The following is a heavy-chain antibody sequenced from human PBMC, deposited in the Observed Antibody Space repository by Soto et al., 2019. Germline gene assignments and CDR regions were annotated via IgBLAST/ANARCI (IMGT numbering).Heavy chain of an antibody. CDR1: GFTFSNAW. CDR2: IKSKSDGGST. CDR3: TSGYRYAHNDY. V-gene: IGHV3-15*07. J-gene: IGHJ4*02. Sequence: EVQLVESGGGLVKPGGSLRLSCAASGFTFSNAWMNWVRQAPGKGLEWVGRIKSKSDGGSTDYAAPVKGRYTISRDDSKNTLNLQMNSLKTEDTAVYYCTSGYRYAHNDYWGQGTLVTVSS. D-gene: IGHD5-18*01.